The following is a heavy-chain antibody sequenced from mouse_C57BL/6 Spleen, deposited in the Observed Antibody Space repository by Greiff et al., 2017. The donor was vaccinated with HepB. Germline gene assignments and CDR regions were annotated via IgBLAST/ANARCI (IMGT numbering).Heavy chain of an antibody. CDR3: ARAFYYDYDWYAMDY. CDR2: INPNNGGT. V-gene: IGHV1-22*01. D-gene: IGHD2-4*01. Sequence: VQLQQSGPELVKPGASVKMSCKASGYTFTDYYMHWVKQSHGKSLEWIGYINPNNGGTSYNQKFKGKATLTVNKSSSTAYMELRSLTSEDSAVYFCARAFYYDYDWYAMDYWGQGTSVTVSS. CDR1: GYTFTDYY. J-gene: IGHJ4*01.